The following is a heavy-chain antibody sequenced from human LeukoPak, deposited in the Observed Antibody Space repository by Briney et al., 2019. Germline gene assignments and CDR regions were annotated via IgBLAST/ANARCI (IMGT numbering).Heavy chain of an antibody. J-gene: IGHJ4*02. CDR1: GGSISSSSYY. CDR3: ARYGLHSGYDGARFDY. CDR2: IHYSGST. Sequence: SETLSLTCTVSGGSISSSSYYWGWIRQPPGKGLEWIGNIHYSGSTYYNPSLKSRVTISVDTSKNQFSLKLSSVTAADTAVYYCARYGLHSGYDGARFDYWGQGTLVTVSS. V-gene: IGHV4-39*07. D-gene: IGHD5-12*01.